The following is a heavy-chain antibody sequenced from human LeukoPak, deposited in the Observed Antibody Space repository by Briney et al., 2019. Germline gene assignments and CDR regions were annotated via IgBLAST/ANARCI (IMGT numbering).Heavy chain of an antibody. Sequence: SETLSLTCAVYGGSFSGYYWSWIRQPPGKGLEWSGEINHSGSTNYNPSLKSRVTISVDTSKNQFSLRLTSVTAADTAVYYCARDHEQLEPYYGMDVWGKGTTVTVSS. CDR1: GGSFSGYY. D-gene: IGHD6-13*01. J-gene: IGHJ6*04. CDR3: ARDHEQLEPYYGMDV. CDR2: INHSGST. V-gene: IGHV4-34*01.